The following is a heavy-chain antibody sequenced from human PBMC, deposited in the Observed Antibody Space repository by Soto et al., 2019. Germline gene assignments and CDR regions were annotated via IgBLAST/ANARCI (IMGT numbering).Heavy chain of an antibody. CDR2: INPNSGGT. V-gene: IGHV1-2*04. CDR3: AREVRARSWHFDY. CDR1: GYTFTGYY. D-gene: IGHD2-21*01. J-gene: IGHJ4*02. Sequence: QVQLVQSGAEVKKPGASVKVSCKASGYTFTGYYMHWVRQAPGQGLEWMGWINPNSGGTNYAQKFQGWVTMTRDTSLSTAYMEMSRLRSDDTAVYYCAREVRARSWHFDYWGQGHLVTVSS.